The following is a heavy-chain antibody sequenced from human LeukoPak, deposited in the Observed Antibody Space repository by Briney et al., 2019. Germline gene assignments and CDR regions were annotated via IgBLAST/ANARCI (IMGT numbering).Heavy chain of an antibody. CDR2: IYYSGNT. Sequence: SEILSLTCTVSGVSISSSNSYWGWIRQPPGKGLEWIGSIYYSGNTYYNASLKSQVSISIDTSKNQFSLRLTSVTAADTAVYYCARQTGSGLFILPGGQGTLVTVSS. CDR3: ARQTGSGLFILP. D-gene: IGHD3/OR15-3a*01. V-gene: IGHV4-39*01. CDR1: GVSISSSNSY. J-gene: IGHJ4*02.